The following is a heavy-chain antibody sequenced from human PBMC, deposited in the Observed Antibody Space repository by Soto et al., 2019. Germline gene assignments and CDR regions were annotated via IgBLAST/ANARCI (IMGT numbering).Heavy chain of an antibody. Sequence: GASLRLSCAASGFTFSSYSMNWVRQAPGKGLEWVSYISSSSSTIYYADSVKGRFTISRDNAKNSLYLQMNSLRAEDTAVYYCARSNDLWSGYYSGRFDYWGQGTLVTVSS. CDR2: ISSSSSTI. D-gene: IGHD3-3*01. CDR1: GFTFSSYS. V-gene: IGHV3-48*01. J-gene: IGHJ4*02. CDR3: ARSNDLWSGYYSGRFDY.